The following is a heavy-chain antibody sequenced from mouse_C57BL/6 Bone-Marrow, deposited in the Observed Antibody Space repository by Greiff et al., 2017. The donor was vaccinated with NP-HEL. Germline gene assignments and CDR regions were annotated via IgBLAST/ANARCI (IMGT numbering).Heavy chain of an antibody. CDR2: IYPGGGYT. CDR3: ARSRGPSFDY. CDR1: GYTFTNYW. V-gene: IGHV1-63*01. J-gene: IGHJ2*01. Sequence: VQLQQSGAELVRPGTSVKMSCKASGYTFTNYWIGWAKQRPGHGLEWIGDIYPGGGYTNYNEKFKGKATLTADKSSSTAYMQFSSLTSEDSAIYYCARSRGPSFDYWGQGTTLTVSS.